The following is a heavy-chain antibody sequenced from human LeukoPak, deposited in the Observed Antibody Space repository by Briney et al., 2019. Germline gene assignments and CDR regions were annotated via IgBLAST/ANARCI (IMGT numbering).Heavy chain of an antibody. J-gene: IGHJ5*02. Sequence: SGTLSLTCAVSGGSISSFNWWGWVRQPPGKGLGWIGEIYHGGSTNYNPSLKSRVAMSVDRARNQFSLRLNSVTAADTAVYYCAKGEDYGSGTVHFAPWGQGTLVTVSS. V-gene: IGHV4-4*02. D-gene: IGHD3-10*01. CDR2: IYHGGST. CDR3: AKGEDYGSGTVHFAP. CDR1: GGSISSFNW.